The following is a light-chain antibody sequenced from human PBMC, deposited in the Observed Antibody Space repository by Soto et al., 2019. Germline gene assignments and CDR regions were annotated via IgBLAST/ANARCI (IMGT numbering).Light chain of an antibody. V-gene: IGLV2-14*03. CDR2: DVS. CDR1: SSDVGGYNY. Sequence: QSVLTQPASVSGSPGQSITISCTGTSSDVGGYNYVSWYQQHPGKAPKLMIYDVSNRPSVVSNRFSGSKSGNTASLTISGLQAEDEADYYCSSDTSSFCVFGTGTKVTVL. CDR3: SSDTSSFCV. J-gene: IGLJ1*01.